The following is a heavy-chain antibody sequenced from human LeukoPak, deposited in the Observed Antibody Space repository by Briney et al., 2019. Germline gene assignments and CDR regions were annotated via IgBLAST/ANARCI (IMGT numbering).Heavy chain of an antibody. J-gene: IGHJ4*02. D-gene: IGHD5-18*01. V-gene: IGHV1-24*01. CDR1: GYTFTELS. CDR3: ATKGVDTAMVFDY. CDR2: SHPEDGET. Sequence: GASVKLSCNVSGYTFTELSMHWVRQAPGKGLEWMAGSHPEDGETIYAQKLQGRVTMTEDKSRDTAYMELNSLRSEDTAVYYCATKGVDTAMVFDYWGQGTLVTVSS.